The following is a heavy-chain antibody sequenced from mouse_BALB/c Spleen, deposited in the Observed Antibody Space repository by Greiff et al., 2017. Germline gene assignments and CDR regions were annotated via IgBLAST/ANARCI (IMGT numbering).Heavy chain of an antibody. CDR1: GFSLTGYG. CDR2: IWGDGST. CDR3: VRDYYGSSLDD. Sequence: QVTLKVSGPGLVAPSQSLSITCTVSGFSLTGYGVNWVRQPPGKGLEWLGMIWGDGSTDYNSALKSRLSISKDNSKSQVFLKMNSLQTDDTAIYYCVRDYYGSSLDDWGQGTTLTVSS. D-gene: IGHD1-1*01. V-gene: IGHV2-6-7*01. J-gene: IGHJ2*01.